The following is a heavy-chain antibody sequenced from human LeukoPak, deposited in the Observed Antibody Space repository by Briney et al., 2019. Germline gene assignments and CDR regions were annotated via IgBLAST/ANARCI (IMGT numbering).Heavy chain of an antibody. Sequence: RGSPRVSCATPGFIFSTYALSWVRQAPRKGLWWASSISGSGGSTYQAGTVKGRFTISRDSSKKTLYLQMNSLRAEDTAIYYWASVIRAAPGKGYFDYWGQGTLVTVSS. D-gene: IGHD6-13*01. CDR2: ISGSGGST. J-gene: IGHJ4*02. V-gene: IGHV3-23*01. CDR1: GFIFSTYA. CDR3: ASVIRAAPGKGYFDY.